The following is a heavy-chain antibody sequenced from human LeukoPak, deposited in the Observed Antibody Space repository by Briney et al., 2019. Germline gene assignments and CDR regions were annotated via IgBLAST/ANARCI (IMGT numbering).Heavy chain of an antibody. J-gene: IGHJ4*02. CDR2: MNPNSGDT. D-gene: IGHD3-16*01. CDR3: TRSGFGGGVHFDY. CDR1: GYTFTNYD. V-gene: IGHV1-8*01. Sequence: GASVKVSCKASGYTFTNYDINWVRQAAGQGLEWMGWMNPNSGDTGYVEKFQGRVTMTRDTSMNTAHMELSSLRSEDTAVYYCTRSGFGGGVHFDYWGQGTPVTVSS.